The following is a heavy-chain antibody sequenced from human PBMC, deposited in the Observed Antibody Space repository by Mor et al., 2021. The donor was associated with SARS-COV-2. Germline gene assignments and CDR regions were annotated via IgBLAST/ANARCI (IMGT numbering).Heavy chain of an antibody. D-gene: IGHD3-16*02. V-gene: IGHV4-30-2*01. CDR3: ARASYDYVRGSYREGAFDI. Sequence: QPPGKGLEWIGYIYHSGSTYYNPSLKSRVTISVDRSKNQFSLKLSSVTAADTAVYYCARASYDYVRGSYREGAFDIWGQGTMVTVSS. J-gene: IGHJ3*02. CDR2: IYHSGST.